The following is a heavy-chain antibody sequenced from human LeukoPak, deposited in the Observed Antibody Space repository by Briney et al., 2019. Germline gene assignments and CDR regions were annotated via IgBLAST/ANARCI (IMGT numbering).Heavy chain of an antibody. V-gene: IGHV1-2*02. CDR2: INPNSDGT. CDR3: ARGVYCTNGVCSTDY. J-gene: IGHJ4*02. CDR1: GYTFTGYY. Sequence: GAPVKVSCKASGYTFTGYYIHWVRQAPGQGLEWMGWINPNSDGTNYAQKFQGRVTMTRDTSISTAYMELSRLRSDDTAVYYCARGVYCTNGVCSTDYWGQGTLVTVSS. D-gene: IGHD2-8*01.